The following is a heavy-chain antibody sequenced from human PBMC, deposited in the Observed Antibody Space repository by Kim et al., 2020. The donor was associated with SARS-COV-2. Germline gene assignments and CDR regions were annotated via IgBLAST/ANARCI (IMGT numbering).Heavy chain of an antibody. D-gene: IGHD3-9*01. V-gene: IGHV3-64*01. CDR2: ISSNGGST. J-gene: IGHJ4*02. Sequence: GGSLRLSCAASGFTFSSYAMHWVRQAPGKGLEYVSAISSNGGSTYYANSVKGRFTISRDNSKNTLYLQMGSLRAEDMAVYYCARGKLRGVYDILTGHPSHWGQGTLVTVSS. CDR1: GFTFSSYA. CDR3: ARGKLRGVYDILTGHPSH.